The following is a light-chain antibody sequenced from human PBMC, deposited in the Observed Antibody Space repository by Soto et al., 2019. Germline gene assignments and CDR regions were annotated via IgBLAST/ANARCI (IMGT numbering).Light chain of an antibody. CDR2: DAS. CDR1: QDIRNY. J-gene: IGKJ4*01. V-gene: IGKV1-33*01. Sequence: DIQMTQSPSSLSASVGDRVTSTCQASQDIRNYLNWYQQKPGKAPKLLIYDASNLETGDPSRFSGSGSGTAFTFTISSLQPEDIATYYFQQYDNLLLTFGGGTKVEIK. CDR3: QQYDNLLLT.